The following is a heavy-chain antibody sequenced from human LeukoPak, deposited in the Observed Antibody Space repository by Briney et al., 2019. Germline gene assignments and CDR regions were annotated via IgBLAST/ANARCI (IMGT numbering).Heavy chain of an antibody. J-gene: IGHJ6*02. Sequence: GESLKISCKGFGYAFSNHWIAWLRQMPGKGLEWMGIMYPGDSDTRYSPSFQGQVTFSVDKSIATAYLEWSSLKASDTALYYCARRGVLDGLDVWGQGTTVTVSS. D-gene: IGHD3-3*01. CDR1: GYAFSNHW. V-gene: IGHV5-51*01. CDR3: ARRGVLDGLDV. CDR2: MYPGDSDT.